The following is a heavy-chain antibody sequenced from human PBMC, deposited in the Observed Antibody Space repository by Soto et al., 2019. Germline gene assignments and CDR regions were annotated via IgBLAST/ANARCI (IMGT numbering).Heavy chain of an antibody. CDR3: ARGRGFDY. J-gene: IGHJ4*02. V-gene: IGHV4-4*02. CDR1: SASIISSGTW. D-gene: IGHD3-10*01. CDR2: IYSSGGT. Sequence: QVQLQESGPGLVKPSGTLSLTCAVSSASIISSGTWWSWVRQPPGKGLAWIGEIYSSGGTNYNPSIKSGVPISVAKSKNQCSLKLTAGTDADTAVEYCARGRGFDYWGQGALVTVSS.